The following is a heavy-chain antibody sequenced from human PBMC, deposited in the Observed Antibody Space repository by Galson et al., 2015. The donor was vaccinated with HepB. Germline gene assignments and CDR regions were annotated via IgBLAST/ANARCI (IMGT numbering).Heavy chain of an antibody. CDR3: ARAPRGYFYDSSGPSASSYFDH. CDR1: GGSISSGGFS. J-gene: IGHJ4*02. Sequence: TLSLTCTVSGGSISSGGFSWSWIRQPPGKGLEWIGYIYHSGSTSYNPTLKSRVTISVDTSKNQFSLRLTSVTAADTAVYYCARAPRGYFYDSSGPSASSYFDHWGQGTLVIVSA. CDR2: IYHSGST. D-gene: IGHD3-22*01. V-gene: IGHV4-30-2*01.